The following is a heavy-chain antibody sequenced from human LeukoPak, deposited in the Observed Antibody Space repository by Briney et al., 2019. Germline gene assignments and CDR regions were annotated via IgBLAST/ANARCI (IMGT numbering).Heavy chain of an antibody. CDR3: AKGPSGSYFYYFDY. V-gene: IGHV3-23*01. Sequence: SGGSLRLSCAASGFTFSGYAMSWVRQAPGKGLEWVSAISGSGGSTYYADSVKGRFTISRDNSKDTLYLQMNSLRAEDTAVYYCAKGPSGSYFYYFDYWGQGTLVTVSS. CDR1: GFTFSGYA. CDR2: ISGSGGST. J-gene: IGHJ4*02. D-gene: IGHD1-26*01.